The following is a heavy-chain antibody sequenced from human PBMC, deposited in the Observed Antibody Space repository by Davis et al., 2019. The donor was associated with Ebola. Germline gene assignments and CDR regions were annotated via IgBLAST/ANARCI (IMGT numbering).Heavy chain of an antibody. CDR1: GFTFSSYS. D-gene: IGHD3-10*01. Sequence: GESLKISCAASGFTFSSYSMNWVRQAPGKGLEWVSYISSSSSTIYYADSVKGRFTISRDNAKNSLYLQMNSLRAEDTAVYYCARDLGFGELCWFDPWGQGTLVTVSS. CDR3: ARDLGFGELCWFDP. V-gene: IGHV3-48*04. CDR2: ISSSSSTI. J-gene: IGHJ5*02.